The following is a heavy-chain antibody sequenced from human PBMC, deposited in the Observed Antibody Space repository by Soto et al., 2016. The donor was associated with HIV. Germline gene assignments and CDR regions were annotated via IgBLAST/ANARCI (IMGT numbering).Heavy chain of an antibody. CDR1: GYRFAAYY. V-gene: IGHV1-2*02. CDR2: INPNTGGT. Sequence: QVQLVQSGAEVKKPGASVKVSCKASGYRFAAYYIHWVRQAPGQGLEWMGWINPNTGGTNYPQNFQGRVTMTWDTSISTAYMDLNRLTSDDTAVYYCARDLINDYENRGYFDFWGQGSLVTVSS. J-gene: IGHJ4*02. D-gene: IGHD3-22*01. CDR3: ARDLINDYENRGYFDF.